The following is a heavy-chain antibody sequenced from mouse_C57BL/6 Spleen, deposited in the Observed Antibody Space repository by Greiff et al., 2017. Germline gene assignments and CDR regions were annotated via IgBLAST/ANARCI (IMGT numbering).Heavy chain of an antibody. CDR1: GYSFTDYN. D-gene: IGHD1-1*01. J-gene: IGHJ3*01. Sequence: EVQLQESGPELVKPGASVKISCKASGYSFTDYNMNWVKQSNGKSLEWIGVINPNYGTTSYNQKFTGTATLTVDQSSSTAHMQLKRLTSEDSAVYYCARGGILLRSIAYWGQGTLVTVSA. CDR3: ARGGILLRSIAY. CDR2: INPNYGTT. V-gene: IGHV1-39*01.